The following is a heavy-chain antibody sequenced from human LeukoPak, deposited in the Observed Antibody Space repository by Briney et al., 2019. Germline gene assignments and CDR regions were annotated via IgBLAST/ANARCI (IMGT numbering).Heavy chain of an antibody. D-gene: IGHD3-22*01. Sequence: GASVKVSCKASGYTFTSYYMHWVRQAPGQGLEWMGIINPSGGSTSYAQKFQGRVTMTRDMSTSTVYMELSSLRSEDTAVYYCARVYYYDSSGINAFDIWGQGTMVTVSS. J-gene: IGHJ3*02. CDR1: GYTFTSYY. CDR2: INPSGGST. V-gene: IGHV1-46*01. CDR3: ARVYYYDSSGINAFDI.